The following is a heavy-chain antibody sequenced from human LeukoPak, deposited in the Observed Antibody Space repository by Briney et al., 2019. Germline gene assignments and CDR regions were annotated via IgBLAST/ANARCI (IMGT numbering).Heavy chain of an antibody. V-gene: IGHV1-2*06. CDR3: ARDRYDYVWGSYRHDALDI. Sequence: ASVKVSCKASGYTFTGYYMHWVRQAPGQGLEWMGRINPNSGGTNYAQKFQGRVTMTRDTSISTAYMELSRLRSDDTAVYYCARDRYDYVWGSYRHDALDIWGQGTMVTVSS. D-gene: IGHD3-16*02. J-gene: IGHJ3*02. CDR1: GYTFTGYY. CDR2: INPNSGGT.